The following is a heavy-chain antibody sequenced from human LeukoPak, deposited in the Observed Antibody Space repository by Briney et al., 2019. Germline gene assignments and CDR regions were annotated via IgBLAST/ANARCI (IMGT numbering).Heavy chain of an antibody. V-gene: IGHV3-33*01. Sequence: PGTSLRLSCAASGFTFSNYGMHWVRQAPGKGLEWVTVIWSDGITKYYADSVKGRFTISRDNSKNVLHLQMNSLRAEDTAVYYCARQFYLRRNWNYAFDSWGLGTLVTVSS. CDR1: GFTFSNYG. J-gene: IGHJ4*02. D-gene: IGHD1-7*01. CDR3: ARQFYLRRNWNYAFDS. CDR2: IWSDGITK.